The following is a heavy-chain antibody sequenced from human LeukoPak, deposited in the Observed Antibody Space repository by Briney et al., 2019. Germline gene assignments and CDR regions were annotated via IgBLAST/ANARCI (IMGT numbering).Heavy chain of an antibody. D-gene: IGHD6-13*01. CDR2: ISGSGGST. CDR1: GFTFSSYA. CDR3: AQRGRGAAAAFDY. J-gene: IGHJ4*02. Sequence: GGSLRLSCAASGFTFSSYAMSWVRQAPGKGLEWVSAISGSGGSTYYADSVKGRFTISRDNSKNTLYLQMNSLTAEDTAVYYCAQRGRGAAAAFDYWGQGILVTVSS. V-gene: IGHV3-23*01.